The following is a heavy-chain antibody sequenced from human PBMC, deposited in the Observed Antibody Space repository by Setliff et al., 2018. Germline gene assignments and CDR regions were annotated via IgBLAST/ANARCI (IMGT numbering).Heavy chain of an antibody. CDR1: GGSISSSNYY. D-gene: IGHD2-15*01. V-gene: IGHV4-39*07. J-gene: IGHJ4*02. CDR2: IYYGGLA. CDR3: ASILGYCSGGSCYVPY. Sequence: SETLSLTCTVSGGSISSSNYYGGWIRQPPGKGLEWIGNIYYGGLAYYNPSLKSRVTISVDTSKNQFSLKLSSLTAADTAMYYCASILGYCSGGSCYVPYWGQGTLVTVSS.